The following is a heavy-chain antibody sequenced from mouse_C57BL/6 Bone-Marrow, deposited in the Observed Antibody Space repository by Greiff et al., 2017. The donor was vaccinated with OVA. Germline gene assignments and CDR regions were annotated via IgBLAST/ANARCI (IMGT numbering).Heavy chain of an antibody. CDR3: ERRDYGDYAMDY. Sequence: EVQVVESGGDLVKPGGSLKLSCAASGFTFSSYGMSWVRQTPDKRLEWVATISSGGSYTYYPDSVKGRFTISRDNAKNTLYLQMSSLKSEDTAMYYCERRDYGDYAMDYWGQGTSVTVSS. CDR2: ISSGGSYT. V-gene: IGHV5-6*01. CDR1: GFTFSSYG. J-gene: IGHJ4*01. D-gene: IGHD2-4*01.